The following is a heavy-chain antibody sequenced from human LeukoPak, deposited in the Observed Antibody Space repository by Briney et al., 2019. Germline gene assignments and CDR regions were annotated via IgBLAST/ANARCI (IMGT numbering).Heavy chain of an antibody. CDR1: GYTFTSYD. CDR3: ARGLWGGYCSGGSCLGFDP. D-gene: IGHD2-15*01. Sequence: ASAKVSCKASGYTFTSYDINWVRQATGQGLEWMGWMNPNSGNTGYAQKFQGRVTMTRNTSISTAYMELSSLRSEDTAVYYCARGLWGGYCSGGSCLGFDPWGQGTLVTVSS. J-gene: IGHJ5*02. CDR2: MNPNSGNT. V-gene: IGHV1-8*01.